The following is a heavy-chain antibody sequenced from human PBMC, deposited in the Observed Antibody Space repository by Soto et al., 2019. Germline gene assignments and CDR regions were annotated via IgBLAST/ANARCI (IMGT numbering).Heavy chain of an antibody. D-gene: IGHD5-18*01. CDR3: ARGLEDTAMVTHYFDY. Sequence: QVQLQQWGAGLLKPSETLSLTCAVYGGSFSGYYWSWIRQPPGKGLEWIGEINHSGSTNYNPSLKSRVTISVDTSKNQFSLKLSPVTAADTAVYYCARGLEDTAMVTHYFDYWGQGTLVTVSS. J-gene: IGHJ4*02. V-gene: IGHV4-34*01. CDR2: INHSGST. CDR1: GGSFSGYY.